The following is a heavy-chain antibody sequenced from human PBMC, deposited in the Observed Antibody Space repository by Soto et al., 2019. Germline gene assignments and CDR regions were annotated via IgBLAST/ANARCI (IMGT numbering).Heavy chain of an antibody. CDR2: IYHSGST. D-gene: IGHD2-2*01. CDR3: ASRRVVPAAMRENWFDP. CDR1: SGSISSSNW. Sequence: SETLSLTCAVSSGSISSSNWWSWVRQPPGKGLEWIGEIYHSGSTNYNPSLKSRVTISVDKSKNQFSLKLSSVTAADTAVYYCASRRVVPAAMRENWFDPWGQGTLVTVSS. J-gene: IGHJ5*02. V-gene: IGHV4-4*02.